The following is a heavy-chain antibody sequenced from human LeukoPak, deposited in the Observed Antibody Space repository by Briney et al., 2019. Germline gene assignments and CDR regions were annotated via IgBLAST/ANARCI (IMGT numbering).Heavy chain of an antibody. CDR1: GFTFSSYA. Sequence: GGSLKLSGAASGFTFSSYAMSWVRQAPGKGLEWVSDISGSGGSTYYADSVKGRFTISRDNSKHPLYLQMSSLRAEDTAVYYCAEPEGGYYDIRPDWGQGTLVTASS. V-gene: IGHV3-23*01. D-gene: IGHD3-22*01. CDR2: ISGSGGST. CDR3: AEPEGGYYDIRPD. J-gene: IGHJ4*02.